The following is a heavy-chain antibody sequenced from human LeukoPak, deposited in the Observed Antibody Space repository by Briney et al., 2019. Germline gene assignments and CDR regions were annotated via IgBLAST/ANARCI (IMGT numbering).Heavy chain of an antibody. J-gene: IGHJ4*02. V-gene: IGHV4-39*02. CDR1: GGSISSSSYY. CDR3: ARDGAAAAGSCFDY. D-gene: IGHD6-13*01. Sequence: SETLSLTCTVSGGSISSSSYYWGWIRQPPGKGLEWIGSINYSGTTYYNPSLKSRVTISVDTSKNQFSLKQSSVTAADTAVYYCARDGAAAAGSCFDYWGQGTLVTVSS. CDR2: INYSGTT.